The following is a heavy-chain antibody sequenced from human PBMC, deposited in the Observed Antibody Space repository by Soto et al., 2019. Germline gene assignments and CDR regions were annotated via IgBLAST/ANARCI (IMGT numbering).Heavy chain of an antibody. V-gene: IGHV4-31*03. Sequence: QVQLQESGPRLVKPSQPLSLTCTVSGASITSGGYYWSWIRQHPESGLEWIRDVYYSGFTYYTPSLKSRVSISVDTSKNQFSLKLSSVTAADTAVYYCARSVFPWGQGTLVTVSS. CDR1: GASITSGGYY. CDR3: ARSVFP. J-gene: IGHJ5*02. CDR2: VYYSGFT.